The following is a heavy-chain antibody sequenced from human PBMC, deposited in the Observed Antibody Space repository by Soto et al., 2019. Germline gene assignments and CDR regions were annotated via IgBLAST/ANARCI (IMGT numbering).Heavy chain of an antibody. CDR3: AKDAVTTVTPIDY. Sequence: GGSLRLSCAASGFTFSSYGMHWVRQAPGKGLEWVAVISYDGSNKYYADSVKGRFTISRDNSKNTLYLQMNSLRAEDTAVYYCAKDAVTTVTPIDYWGQGTLVTVSS. CDR1: GFTFSSYG. D-gene: IGHD4-17*01. CDR2: ISYDGSNK. V-gene: IGHV3-30*18. J-gene: IGHJ4*02.